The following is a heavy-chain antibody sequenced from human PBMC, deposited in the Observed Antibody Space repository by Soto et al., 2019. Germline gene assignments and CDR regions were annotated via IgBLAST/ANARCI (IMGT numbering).Heavy chain of an antibody. D-gene: IGHD3-22*01. Sequence: SETLSLTCTVSGGSISSSYYWGWIRQPPGKGLEWIGSIHYSGSTYYNPSLKSRITISVDTSKNQFSLKLSSVTAADTAVYYCARSMHYSDGSNYSPFDYWGQGTLVTVSS. V-gene: IGHV4-39*01. CDR3: ARSMHYSDGSNYSPFDY. CDR1: GGSISSSYY. CDR2: IHYSGST. J-gene: IGHJ4*02.